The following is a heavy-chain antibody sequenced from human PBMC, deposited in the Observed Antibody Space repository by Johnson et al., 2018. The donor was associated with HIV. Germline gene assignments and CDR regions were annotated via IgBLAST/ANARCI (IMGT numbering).Heavy chain of an antibody. CDR2: IGTAGDT. CDR1: GFTFSIYD. CDR3: ARGGLGFQNIHDPLDV. Sequence: VQLVESGGDWVQPGGSLRLSCAASGFTFSIYDMHWVRQPTGKGLEWVSAIGTAGDTYYAASVRGRFTISRENAKNSLDLQMNSLRAGDTAVYYCARGGLGFQNIHDPLDVWGQGTMVTVSS. J-gene: IGHJ3*01. V-gene: IGHV3-13*01. D-gene: IGHD1/OR15-1a*01.